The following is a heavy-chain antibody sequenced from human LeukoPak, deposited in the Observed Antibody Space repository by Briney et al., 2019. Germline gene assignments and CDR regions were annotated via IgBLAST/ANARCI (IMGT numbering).Heavy chain of an antibody. V-gene: IGHV3-48*03. Sequence: TGGSLRLSCAASGFTFSSYEMNWVRQAPGKGLEWVSYISSSGSTIYYADSVKGQFSISRDNAKNTLYLQMNSLRVEDTAVYYCAKGDYDILTGSDVWGQGTTVTVAS. CDR2: ISSSGSTI. CDR3: AKGDYDILTGSDV. J-gene: IGHJ6*02. CDR1: GFTFSSYE. D-gene: IGHD3-9*01.